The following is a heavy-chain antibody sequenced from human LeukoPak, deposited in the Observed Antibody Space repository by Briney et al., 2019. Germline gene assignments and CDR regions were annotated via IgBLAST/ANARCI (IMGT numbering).Heavy chain of an antibody. Sequence: PGGTLRLFCAASGFTFSSYGMSWVRHSPGKGLECVSAISGDAADIFYADSAKGRFTISRDNSKNTLSLQLNSLRAEDTAIYYCAHHGGGTIRIAAFDIWGQGTMVTVSS. D-gene: IGHD3-3*01. V-gene: IGHV3-23*01. J-gene: IGHJ3*02. CDR2: ISGDAADI. CDR3: AHHGGGTIRIAAFDI. CDR1: GFTFSSYG.